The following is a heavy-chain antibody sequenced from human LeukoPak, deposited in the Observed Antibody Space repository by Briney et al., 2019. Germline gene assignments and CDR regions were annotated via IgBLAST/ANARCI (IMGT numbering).Heavy chain of an antibody. CDR2: ISSSGGST. Sequence: PGGSLRLSCAASGFTFNTYAMSWVRQAPGKGLEWVSIISSSGGSTYYADSVKGRFTISRDNSKSTLYLQMSSLRAEDTAVYYCAKTGQGDFWSGYYTGMLDYWGQGTLVTVSS. V-gene: IGHV3-23*01. CDR1: GFTFNTYA. CDR3: AKTGQGDFWSGYYTGMLDY. J-gene: IGHJ4*02. D-gene: IGHD3-3*01.